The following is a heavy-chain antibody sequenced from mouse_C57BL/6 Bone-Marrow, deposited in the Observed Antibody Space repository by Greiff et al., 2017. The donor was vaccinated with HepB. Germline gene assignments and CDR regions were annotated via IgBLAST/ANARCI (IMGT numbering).Heavy chain of an antibody. Sequence: VQLQQSGAELVRPGASVKLSCTASGFNIKDDYMHWVKRRPEQGLEWIGWIDPENGDTEYASKFQGKATITADTSSNTAYLQLSSLTSEDTAVYYCTTWGYNYYAMDYWGQGTSVTVSS. CDR1: GFNIKDDY. V-gene: IGHV14-4*01. J-gene: IGHJ4*01. CDR2: IDPENGDT. CDR3: TTWGYNYYAMDY. D-gene: IGHD2-2*01.